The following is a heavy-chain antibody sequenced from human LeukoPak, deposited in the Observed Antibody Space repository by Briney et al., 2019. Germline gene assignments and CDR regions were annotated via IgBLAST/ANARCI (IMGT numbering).Heavy chain of an antibody. CDR2: IYYSGST. V-gene: IGHV4-31*03. J-gene: IGHJ5*02. CDR3: ATGTGYDFWSGYLGNWFDP. CDR1: GGSISSGGYY. Sequence: PSETLSLTCTVSGGSISSGGYYWSWIRQHPGKGLEWIGYIYYSGSTYYNPSLKSRVTISVDTSKNQFSLKLSSVTAADTAVYYCATGTGYDFWSGYLGNWFDPWGQGTLVTVSS. D-gene: IGHD3-3*01.